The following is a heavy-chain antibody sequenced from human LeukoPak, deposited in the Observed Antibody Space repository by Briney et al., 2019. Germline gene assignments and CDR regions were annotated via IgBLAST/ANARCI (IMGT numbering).Heavy chain of an antibody. CDR1: GYTFTSYD. CDR3: AMGVGATDFDY. V-gene: IGHV1-18*01. J-gene: IGHJ4*02. Sequence: ASVKVSCKTSGYTFTSYDITWVRQAPGLGLEWMGWISAYNGNTNYAQKLQGRVTMTTDTSTSTAYMELRSLRSDDTAVYYCAMGVGATDFDYWGQGTLVTVSS. CDR2: ISAYNGNT. D-gene: IGHD1-26*01.